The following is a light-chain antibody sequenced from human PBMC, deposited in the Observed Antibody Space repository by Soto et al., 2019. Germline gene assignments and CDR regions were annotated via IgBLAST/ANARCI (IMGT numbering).Light chain of an antibody. Sequence: QSVLTQSPSASASLGASVKLTCTLSSGHSSYAIAWHQQQPKKGPRYLMKLNSDGSHSKGDGIPDRFSGSSSGAERYLTISSLQSEDEADYYCQTWGTGTWVFGGGTKLTVL. V-gene: IGLV4-69*01. CDR3: QTWGTGTWV. J-gene: IGLJ3*02. CDR2: LNSDGSH. CDR1: SGHSSYA.